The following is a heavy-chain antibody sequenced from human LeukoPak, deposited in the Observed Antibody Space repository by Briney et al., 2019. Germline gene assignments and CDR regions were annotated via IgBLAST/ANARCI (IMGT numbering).Heavy chain of an antibody. Sequence: PGGSLRLSCAASGFTFSSYEMNWVRQAPGKGLEWVSYISSSGSTIYYADSVKGRFTISRDNAKNSLYLQMNSLRAEDTAVYYCAREGTAGRNYYGMDVWGQGTTVTASS. D-gene: IGHD6-19*01. J-gene: IGHJ6*02. CDR2: ISSSGSTI. V-gene: IGHV3-48*03. CDR3: AREGTAGRNYYGMDV. CDR1: GFTFSSYE.